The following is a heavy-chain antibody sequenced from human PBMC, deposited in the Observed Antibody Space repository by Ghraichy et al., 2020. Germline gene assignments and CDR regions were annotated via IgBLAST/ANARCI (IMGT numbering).Heavy chain of an antibody. J-gene: IGHJ4*02. CDR2: MKQDVGEE. Sequence: GGSLRLSCAASGFTFRPYMMTWVRQAPGKGLEWVASMKQDVGEEYYVDSVKGRFTISRDNAKNSLFLQMNSLRAEDSAVYYCARDNYFRVDYWGQGTLVTVSS. CDR3: ARDNYFRVDY. D-gene: IGHD3-10*01. CDR1: GFTFRPYM. V-gene: IGHV3-7*01.